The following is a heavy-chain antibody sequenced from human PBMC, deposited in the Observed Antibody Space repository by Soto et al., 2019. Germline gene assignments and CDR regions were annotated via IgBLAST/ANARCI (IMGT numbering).Heavy chain of an antibody. CDR1: GYTFTSYG. D-gene: IGHD1-26*01. J-gene: IGHJ5*02. V-gene: IGHV1-18*01. Sequence: QVQLVQSGAEVKKPGASVKVSCKASGYTFTSYGISWVRQAPGQGLEWMGWISAYNGNTNYAQKLEGRVTMTTDTSTSTAYMELRSLRSDYTAVYGCARPVISLVGATGWFDPWGQGTLVTVSS. CDR3: ARPVISLVGATGWFDP. CDR2: ISAYNGNT.